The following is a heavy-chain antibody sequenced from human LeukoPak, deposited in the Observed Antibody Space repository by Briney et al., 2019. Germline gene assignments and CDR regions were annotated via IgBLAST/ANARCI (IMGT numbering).Heavy chain of an antibody. D-gene: IGHD3-3*01. V-gene: IGHV4-34*01. Sequence: SETLSLTCAVYGGSFSGYYWSWIRQPPGKGLEWIGEINHSGSTNYNPSLKSRVTISVDTSKNQFSLKLSSVTAADTAVYYCAGVAPPYDFLSAPTLLLDYWGQGTLVTVSS. J-gene: IGHJ4*02. CDR2: INHSGST. CDR3: AGVAPPYDFLSAPTLLLDY. CDR1: GGSFSGYY.